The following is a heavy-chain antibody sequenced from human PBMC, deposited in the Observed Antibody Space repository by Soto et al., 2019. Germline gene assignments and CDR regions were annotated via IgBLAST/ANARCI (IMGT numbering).Heavy chain of an antibody. J-gene: IGHJ4*02. CDR2: INHSGST. CDR3: ARGRIGSGWMGTVFDY. V-gene: IGHV4-34*01. CDR1: GGSFSGYY. D-gene: IGHD6-19*01. Sequence: QVQLQQWGAGLLKPSETLSLTCAVYGGSFSGYYWSWIRQPPGKGLEWIGEINHSGSTNYNPSLKSRVTISVDTSKNQFSLKLRSVPAADTAVYYCARGRIGSGWMGTVFDYWGQGTLVTVSS.